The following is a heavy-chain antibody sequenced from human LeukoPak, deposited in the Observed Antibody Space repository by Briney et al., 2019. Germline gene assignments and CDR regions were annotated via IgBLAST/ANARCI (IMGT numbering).Heavy chain of an antibody. Sequence: ASVKVSCKASGGTLTSYAIRWVRQAPGQGLEWMGRIIPIFGTANYAQKFQGRVTITADKSTSTAYMELSSLRSEDTAVYYCASTTVTNEVDYWGQGTRVTVSS. CDR2: IIPIFGTA. CDR3: ASTTVTNEVDY. V-gene: IGHV1-69*06. J-gene: IGHJ4*02. CDR1: GGTLTSYA. D-gene: IGHD4-17*01.